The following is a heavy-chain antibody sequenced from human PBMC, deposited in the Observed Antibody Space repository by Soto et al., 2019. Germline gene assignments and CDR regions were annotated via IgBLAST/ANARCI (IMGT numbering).Heavy chain of an antibody. Sequence: SETLSLTCTVSGGSISSSSYYWGWIRQPPGKGLEWIGSIYYSGSTYYNPSLKSRVTISVDTSKNTVYLQMDSLSPDDTAVYYCARVPTFTGPDWWGQGTLVTVSS. V-gene: IGHV4-39*01. CDR2: IYYSGST. J-gene: IGHJ4*02. CDR3: ARVPTFTGPDW. CDR1: GGSISSSSYY. D-gene: IGHD3-9*01.